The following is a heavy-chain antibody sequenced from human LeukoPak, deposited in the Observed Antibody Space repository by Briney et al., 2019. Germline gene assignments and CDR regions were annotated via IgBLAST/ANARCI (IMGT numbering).Heavy chain of an antibody. CDR3: AKESSSGYFN. V-gene: IGHV3-23*01. CDR1: GFTFSSYV. Sequence: GGSLRLSCAASGFTFSSYVMNRVRQAPGKGLEWVSTISGSGGSTYYADSVKGRFTISRDNSKNTLYLEMNSLRAEDAAIYYCAKESSSGYFNRGQGTLVSVSS. D-gene: IGHD3-22*01. CDR2: ISGSGGST. J-gene: IGHJ4*02.